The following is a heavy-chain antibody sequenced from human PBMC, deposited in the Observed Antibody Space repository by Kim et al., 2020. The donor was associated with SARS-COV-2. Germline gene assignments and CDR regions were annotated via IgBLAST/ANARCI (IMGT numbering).Heavy chain of an antibody. CDR1: GYTFTSYY. CDR3: ARDYFLLGLGPYDYGGKVSGIAY. Sequence: ASVKVSCKASGYTFTSYYMHWVRQAPGQGLEWMGIINPSGGSTSYAQKFQGRVTMTRDTSTSTVYMELSSLRSEDTAVYYCARDYFLLGLGPYDYGGKVSGIAYWGQGTLVTVSS. V-gene: IGHV1-46*01. D-gene: IGHD4-17*01. CDR2: INPSGGST. J-gene: IGHJ4*02.